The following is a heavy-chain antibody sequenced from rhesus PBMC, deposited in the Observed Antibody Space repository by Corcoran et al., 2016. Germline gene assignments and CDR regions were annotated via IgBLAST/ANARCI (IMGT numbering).Heavy chain of an antibody. CDR2: IYGSSGST. V-gene: IGHV4-76*01. J-gene: IGHJ4*01. CDR1: GGSISGGYD. Sequence: VQLQESGPGVVKPSETLSLTCAVSGGSISGGYDWSWIRQPPGKGLEWIGYIYGSSGSTNYNPSLKNRVTISKDSSKNEFSLKLSSVTAADTAVYYCASAPPYNFWTGFPDYWGQGVLVTVSS. CDR3: ASAPPYNFWTGFPDY. D-gene: IGHD3-3*01.